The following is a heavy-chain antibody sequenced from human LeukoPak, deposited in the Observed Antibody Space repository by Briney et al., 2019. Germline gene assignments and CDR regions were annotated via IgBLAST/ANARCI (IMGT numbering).Heavy chain of an antibody. Sequence: GASVKVSCKTSGYTFVTKPISWVRQAPGQGLEWLGWISPLNGATSFAQQFQGRVTITADESTSTAYMELSSLRSEDTAVYYCASDKSMTIWGQGTMVTVSS. J-gene: IGHJ3*02. V-gene: IGHV1-69*13. CDR3: ASDKSMTI. D-gene: IGHD6-6*01. CDR1: GYTFVTKP. CDR2: ISPLNGAT.